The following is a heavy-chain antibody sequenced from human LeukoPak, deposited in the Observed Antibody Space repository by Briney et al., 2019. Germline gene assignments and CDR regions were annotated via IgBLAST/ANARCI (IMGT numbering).Heavy chain of an antibody. V-gene: IGHV1-69*04. D-gene: IGHD3-22*01. CDR1: GGTFSSYA. CDR2: IIPIFGIA. J-gene: IGHJ6*02. CDR3: ARDGQSRTMIVVVHGMDV. Sequence: ASVKVSCKASGGTFSSYAISWVRQAPGQGLEWMGRIIPIFGIANYAQKLQGRVTITADKSTSTAYMELSSLRSEDTAVYYCARDGQSRTMIVVVHGMDVWGQGTTVTVSS.